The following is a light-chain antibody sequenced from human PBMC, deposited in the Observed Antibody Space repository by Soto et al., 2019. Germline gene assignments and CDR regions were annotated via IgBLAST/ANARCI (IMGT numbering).Light chain of an antibody. CDR3: CSYAGSSTYV. CDR2: DVS. J-gene: IGLJ1*01. CDR1: SSDVGGFNF. V-gene: IGLV2-23*02. Sequence: QSVLTQPASVSGSPGQSITISCTGTSSDVGGFNFVSWYQQPPGKAPKLMIYDVSHRPSGVSNRFSGSKSGNTASLTISGLQAEDEADYYCCSYAGSSTYVFGTGTKVTVL.